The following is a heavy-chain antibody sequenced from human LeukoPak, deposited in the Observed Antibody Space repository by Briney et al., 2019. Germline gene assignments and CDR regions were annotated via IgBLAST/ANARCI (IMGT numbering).Heavy chain of an antibody. CDR3: ARDCSSTSCYSDGRYGMDV. CDR2: INPNSGGT. CDR1: GYTFTRYY. V-gene: IGHV1-2*02. D-gene: IGHD2-2*02. J-gene: IGHJ6*02. Sequence: ASVKVSCKASGYTFTRYYMHWVRQAPGHGLEWMGWINPNSGGTNYAQKFQGTVTMTRDTSISTAYMELSSLRAEDTAVYYCARDCSSTSCYSDGRYGMDVWGQGTTVTVSS.